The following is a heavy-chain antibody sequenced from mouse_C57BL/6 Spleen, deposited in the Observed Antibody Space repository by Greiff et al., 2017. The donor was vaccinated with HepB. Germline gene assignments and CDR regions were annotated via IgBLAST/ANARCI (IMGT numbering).Heavy chain of an antibody. J-gene: IGHJ3*01. V-gene: IGHV1-55*01. CDR3: ARAGQLRLPFAY. CDR1: GYTFTSYW. D-gene: IGHD3-2*02. CDR2: IYPGSGST. Sequence: QVQLQQSGAELVKPGASVKMSCKASGYTFTSYWITWVKQRPGQGLEWIGDIYPGSGSTNYNEKFKSKATLTVDTSSSTAYMQLSSLTSEDSAVYYCARAGQLRLPFAYWGQGTLVTVSA.